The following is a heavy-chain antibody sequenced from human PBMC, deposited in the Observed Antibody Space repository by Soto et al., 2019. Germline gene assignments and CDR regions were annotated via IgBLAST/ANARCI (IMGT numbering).Heavy chain of an antibody. Sequence: EVQLVESGGGLVQPGRSLRLSCAPSGFTFDDFAMHWVRQAPGKGLEWVSGISWNSDNIAYADSVRGRFTISRDNAKNSLYLQMNSLRVEDTALYYCVKDMGALVRGFTWGAFDIWGQGTMVTVAS. J-gene: IGHJ3*02. D-gene: IGHD3-10*01. CDR3: VKDMGALVRGFTWGAFDI. CDR2: ISWNSDNI. V-gene: IGHV3-9*01. CDR1: GFTFDDFA.